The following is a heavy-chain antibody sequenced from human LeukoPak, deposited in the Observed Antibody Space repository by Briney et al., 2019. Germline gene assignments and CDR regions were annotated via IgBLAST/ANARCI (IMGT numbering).Heavy chain of an antibody. V-gene: IGHV3-21*01. D-gene: IGHD4-17*01. J-gene: IGHJ3*02. CDR1: GFSFGTYT. CDR2: ISSSSSYI. Sequence: GGSLRLSCAASGFSFGTYTMNWVRQAPGKGLEWVASISSSSSYIYYADSVKGRFTISRDNAKNSLYLQMNSLRAEDTAVYYCARDVGDYVSEDGAFDIWGQGTMVTVSS. CDR3: ARDVGDYVSEDGAFDI.